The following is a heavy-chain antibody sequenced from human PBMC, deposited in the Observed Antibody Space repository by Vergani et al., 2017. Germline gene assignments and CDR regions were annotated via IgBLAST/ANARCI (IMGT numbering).Heavy chain of an antibody. J-gene: IGHJ5*02. Sequence: QVQLVQSGAEVKKPGSSVKVSCKASGGTFSSYAISWVRQAPGQGLEWIGGIIPIFGTANYAQKFQGRVTITADESTSTAYMELSSLRSEDTAVYYCARNRFIGDFWSGFWFDPWGQGTLVTVSS. D-gene: IGHD3-3*01. CDR1: GGTFSSYA. CDR3: ARNRFIGDFWSGFWFDP. CDR2: IIPIFGTA. V-gene: IGHV1-69*12.